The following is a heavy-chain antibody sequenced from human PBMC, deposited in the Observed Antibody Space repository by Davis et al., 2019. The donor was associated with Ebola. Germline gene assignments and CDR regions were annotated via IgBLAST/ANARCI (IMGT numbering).Heavy chain of an antibody. J-gene: IGHJ4*02. CDR1: GYTFTDYH. CDR3: ARERAAAGWRQFDY. CDR2: INPDDSST. D-gene: IGHD6-13*01. V-gene: IGHV1-46*03. Sequence: ASVKVSCKASGYTFTDYHMHWVRQAPGQGLEWMGIINPDDSSTSYSQNFQGRVTMTRDTSTSTVYMEVSSLRSDDTAVYYCARERAAAGWRQFDYWGQGTLVTVSS.